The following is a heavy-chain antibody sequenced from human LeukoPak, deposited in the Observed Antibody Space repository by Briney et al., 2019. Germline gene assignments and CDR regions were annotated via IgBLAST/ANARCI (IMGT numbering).Heavy chain of an antibody. CDR3: ARERLMVRGVAHIYYFDY. Sequence: PSETLSLTCTVSGGSISSGSYYWSWIRQPAGKGLEWIGRIYTSGSTNYNPSLKSRVTISVDTSKNQFSLKLSSVTAADTAVYYCARERLMVRGVAHIYYFDYWGQGTLVTVSS. D-gene: IGHD3-10*01. CDR2: IYTSGST. CDR1: GGSISSGSYY. J-gene: IGHJ4*02. V-gene: IGHV4-61*02.